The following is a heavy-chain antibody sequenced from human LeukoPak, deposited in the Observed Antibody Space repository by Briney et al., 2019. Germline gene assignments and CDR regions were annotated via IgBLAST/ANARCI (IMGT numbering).Heavy chain of an antibody. CDR1: GFTFSSYA. J-gene: IGHJ4*02. CDR2: ISSSSSYI. V-gene: IGHV3-21*01. Sequence: GGSLRLSCAASGFTFSSYAMSWVRQAPGKGLEWVSSISSSSSYIYYADSVKGRFTISRDNAKNSLYLQMNSLRAEDTAVYYCARDSGSLTLDYWGQGTLVTVSS. CDR3: ARDSGSLTLDY. D-gene: IGHD1-26*01.